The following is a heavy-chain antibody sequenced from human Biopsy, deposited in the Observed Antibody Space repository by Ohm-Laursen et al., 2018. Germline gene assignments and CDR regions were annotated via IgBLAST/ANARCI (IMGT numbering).Heavy chain of an antibody. J-gene: IGHJ5*02. Sequence: GTLSLTCTVSGGSISNNNYYWGWIRQPPGKGLEWIGSIFYRGSTHYKPSLKSRVNISVDTSKNQFSLKLNSVTAADTAVYYCARDYNTSGYYYVSWGQGTLVTVSS. D-gene: IGHD3-22*01. CDR2: IFYRGST. V-gene: IGHV4-39*01. CDR3: ARDYNTSGYYYVS. CDR1: GGSISNNNYY.